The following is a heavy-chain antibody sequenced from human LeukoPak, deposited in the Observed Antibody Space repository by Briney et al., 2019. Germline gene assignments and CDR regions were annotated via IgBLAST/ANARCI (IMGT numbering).Heavy chain of an antibody. CDR1: GFTVSSNY. D-gene: IGHD2-2*02. J-gene: IGHJ4*02. Sequence: PGGSLRLSCAASGFTVSSNYMNWVRQAPGKGLEWVSGIYSGGSTYYADSVKGRFTISRDNSKNTLFLQMNSLRAEDTAVYYCAKEVLGSCSSSNCYNFDYWGQGTLVTVPS. CDR3: AKEVLGSCSSSNCYNFDY. CDR2: IYSGGST. V-gene: IGHV3-53*01.